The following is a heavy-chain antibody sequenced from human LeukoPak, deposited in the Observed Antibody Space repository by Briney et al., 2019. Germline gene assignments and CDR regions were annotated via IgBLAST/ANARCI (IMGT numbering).Heavy chain of an antibody. D-gene: IGHD5-18*01. CDR2: INHSGST. V-gene: IGHV4-34*01. Sequence: SETLSLTCAVYGGSFSGYYWSLIRQPPGKGLEWIGEINHSGSTNYNPSLKSRVTISVDTSKNQFSLKLSSVTAADTAVYYCARGGGYSYGYRGLGYWGQGTLVTVSS. CDR1: GGSFSGYY. J-gene: IGHJ4*02. CDR3: ARGGGYSYGYRGLGY.